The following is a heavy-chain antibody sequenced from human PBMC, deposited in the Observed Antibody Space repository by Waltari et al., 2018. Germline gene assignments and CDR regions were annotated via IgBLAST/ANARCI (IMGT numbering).Heavy chain of an antibody. J-gene: IGHJ4*02. CDR1: GYSISSGYY. CDR3: ARHRFSGYDWGDFDY. CDR2: IYHSGST. Sequence: QVQLQESGPGLVKPSETLSLTCAVSGYSISSGYYWGWIRQPQGKGLEWIGSIYHSGSTYYNPSLKSRVTRSVDTSKNQFSLKLSSVTAADTAVYYCARHRFSGYDWGDFDYWGQGTLVTVSS. D-gene: IGHD5-12*01. V-gene: IGHV4-38-2*01.